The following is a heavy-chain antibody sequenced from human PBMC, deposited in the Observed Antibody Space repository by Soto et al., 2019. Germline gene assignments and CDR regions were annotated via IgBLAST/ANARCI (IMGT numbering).Heavy chain of an antibody. Sequence: GGSLRLSCAASGFSFSGYAMSWVRQAPGKGLEWVSAISGSGGSTYYADSVRGRFTISRDSSKNTLYLQMNSLRADDTAVYFCAKDGPYYYGSGSYPHDSWGQGTLVTVSS. V-gene: IGHV3-23*01. CDR1: GFSFSGYA. D-gene: IGHD3-10*01. CDR2: ISGSGGST. J-gene: IGHJ4*02. CDR3: AKDGPYYYGSGSYPHDS.